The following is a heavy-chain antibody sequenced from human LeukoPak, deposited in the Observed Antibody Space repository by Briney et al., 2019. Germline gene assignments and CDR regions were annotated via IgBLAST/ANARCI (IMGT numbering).Heavy chain of an antibody. CDR3: AGGSYGNDAFDI. J-gene: IGHJ3*02. V-gene: IGHV4-31*03. Sequence: SSETLSLTCTVSGGSISSGGYYWSWIRQHPGKGLEWIGYIYYSGSTYYNPSLKSRVTISVDTSKNQFSLKLSSVTAADTAVYYCAGGSYGNDAFDIWGQGTMVTVSS. CDR1: GGSISSGGYY. D-gene: IGHD1-26*01. CDR2: IYYSGST.